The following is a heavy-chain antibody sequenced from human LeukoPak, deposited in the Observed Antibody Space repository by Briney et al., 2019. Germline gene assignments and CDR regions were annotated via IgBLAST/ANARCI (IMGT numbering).Heavy chain of an antibody. J-gene: IGHJ4*02. CDR3: ARALSNSRLYYFDY. CDR1: DYTFTTYF. Sequence: ASVTVSYTSSDYTFTTYFIHGVRQAPGQGVEWVGWINPNSGGTNYAQKFQGRVTMTRDTSIRTAYMELSSLRSDDTAVYYCARALSNSRLYYFDYWGQGTLVTVSS. V-gene: IGHV1-2*02. CDR2: INPNSGGT. D-gene: IGHD6-6*01.